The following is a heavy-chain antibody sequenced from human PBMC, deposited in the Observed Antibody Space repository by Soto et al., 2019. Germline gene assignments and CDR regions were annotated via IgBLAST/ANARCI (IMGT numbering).Heavy chain of an antibody. CDR3: ANDTSYGDALYGMDF. CDR1: GFTFSSYA. J-gene: IGHJ6*02. CDR2: ISYDGSNK. V-gene: IGHV3-30-3*02. D-gene: IGHD4-17*01. Sequence: GGSLRLSCAASGFTFSSYAMHWVRQAPGKGLEWVAVISYDGSNKYYADSVKGRFTISRHNSKNTLYLQMNSLRAEDTAVYYCANDTSYGDALYGMDFWGQGTTVTVSS.